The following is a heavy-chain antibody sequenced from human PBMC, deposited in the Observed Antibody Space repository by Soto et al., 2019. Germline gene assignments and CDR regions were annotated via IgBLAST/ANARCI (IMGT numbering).Heavy chain of an antibody. D-gene: IGHD6-6*01. CDR3: ASDLSRSSGWDDY. CDR2: ISAYNGNT. J-gene: IGHJ4*02. CDR1: GYTFTSYG. V-gene: IGHV1-18*01. Sequence: QVQLVQSGAEVKKPGASVKVSCKASGYTFTSYGIRWVRQAPGQGLGWLGWISAYNGNTNYAQKLQGRVTMTTDTYTSTAYMELRSLRSDETDVYYCASDLSRSSGWDDYWGQGTLVTVSS.